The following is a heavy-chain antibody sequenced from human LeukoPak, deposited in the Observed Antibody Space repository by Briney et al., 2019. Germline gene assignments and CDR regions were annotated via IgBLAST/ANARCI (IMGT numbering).Heavy chain of an antibody. Sequence: ASVKVSCKASGYTFTSYDINWVRQATGQGLEWMGWMSPNSGNTGYAQKFQGRVTITRNTSISTAYMELSSLRSEDTAVYYCARGRQWLGSDTYYYYYMDVWGKGTTVTVSS. CDR2: MSPNSGNT. D-gene: IGHD6-19*01. CDR1: GYTFTSYD. V-gene: IGHV1-8*03. CDR3: ARGRQWLGSDTYYYYYMDV. J-gene: IGHJ6*03.